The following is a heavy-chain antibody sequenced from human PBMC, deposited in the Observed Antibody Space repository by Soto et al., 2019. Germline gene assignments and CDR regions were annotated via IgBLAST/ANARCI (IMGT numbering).Heavy chain of an antibody. Sequence: SVQVSCKASGGTFSRYTISWVRQTPGQGLEWMGRIIPNLGIANYAQKFQGRVTITADKSTSTAYMELSSLRSEDTAVYYCATHRRASGYPDVWGKGTTVTVSS. D-gene: IGHD3-22*01. CDR3: ATHRRASGYPDV. J-gene: IGHJ6*03. V-gene: IGHV1-69*02. CDR2: IIPNLGIA. CDR1: GGTFSRYT.